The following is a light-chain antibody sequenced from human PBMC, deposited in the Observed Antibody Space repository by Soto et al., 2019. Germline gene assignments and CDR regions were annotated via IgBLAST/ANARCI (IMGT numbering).Light chain of an antibody. V-gene: IGKV3-20*01. Sequence: EIVLTQSPGTLSLSPGERATLSCRASQSVSSSYLAWYQQKPGQAPRLLIYGASSRATGIPDRFSGSGSGTDFNLTISRLEPEDFAVYYCQQYDSATPTYGQGTKVEIK. CDR3: QQYDSATPT. CDR2: GAS. CDR1: QSVSSSY. J-gene: IGKJ1*01.